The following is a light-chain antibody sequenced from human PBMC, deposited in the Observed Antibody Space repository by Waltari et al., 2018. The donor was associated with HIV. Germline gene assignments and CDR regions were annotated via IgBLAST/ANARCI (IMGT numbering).Light chain of an antibody. CDR2: DNN. CDR1: TSNIETNS. Sequence: QPVLTQPPSVSAAPGRSVTITCSGSTSNIETNSVSWYQQIPGTAPKLLIYDNNKRPSGLPERFTGSKSATSATLGITGLQTGDEAEYFCGTWDSSLNTPVFGGGSRLTVL. J-gene: IGLJ2*01. V-gene: IGLV1-51*01. CDR3: GTWDSSLNTPV.